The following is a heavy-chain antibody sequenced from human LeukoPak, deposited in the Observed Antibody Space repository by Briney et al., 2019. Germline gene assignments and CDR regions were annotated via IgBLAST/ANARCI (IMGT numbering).Heavy chain of an antibody. J-gene: IGHJ4*02. V-gene: IGHV5-51*01. CDR1: GYSFTSYW. CDR3: ATYYGSGSYYTPLDY. Sequence: GESLKISCKGSGYSFTSYWIGWVRQMPGKGLERMGIIYPGDSDARYSPSFQGQVTISADKSISTAYLQWSSLKASDTAMYYCATYYGSGSYYTPLDYWGQGTLVTVSS. D-gene: IGHD3-10*01. CDR2: IYPGDSDA.